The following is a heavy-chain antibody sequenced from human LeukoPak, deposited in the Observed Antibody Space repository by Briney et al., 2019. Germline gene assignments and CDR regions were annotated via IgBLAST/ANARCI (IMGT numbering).Heavy chain of an antibody. J-gene: IGHJ4*02. V-gene: IGHV3-30*03. CDR2: ISHDGSNK. CDR1: GFTFSSYG. Sequence: PGGSLRLSCAASGFTFSSYGMHWVRQAPGKGLEWVAVISHDGSNKYYADSVKGRFTISRDNSKNTLYLQMNSLRAEDTAVYYCAGSSSPEGYFDYWGQGTLVTVSS. CDR3: AGSSSPEGYFDY. D-gene: IGHD6-6*01.